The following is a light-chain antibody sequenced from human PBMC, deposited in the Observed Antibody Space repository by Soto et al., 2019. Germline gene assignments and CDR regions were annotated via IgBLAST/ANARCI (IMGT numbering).Light chain of an antibody. V-gene: IGLV8-61*01. CDR1: SGSVSINHY. CDR2: NTK. Sequence: QTVVTQEPSLSVSPGGTVTLTCGLSSGSVSINHYPCWYHQTPGQAPRTLIYNTKTRSSGVPERFSGSILGNKAALTITGAQADDECDYYCVFYMDSGSPVVFGGGTQLTVL. CDR3: VFYMDSGSPVV. J-gene: IGLJ2*01.